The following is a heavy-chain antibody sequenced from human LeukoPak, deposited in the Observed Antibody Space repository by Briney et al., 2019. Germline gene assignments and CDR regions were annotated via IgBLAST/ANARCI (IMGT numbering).Heavy chain of an antibody. CDR2: MSGNAVDA. CDR1: GFAFTGFG. V-gene: IGHV3-21*01. D-gene: IGHD6-13*01. Sequence: PGGSLRLSCTTSGFAFTGFGLNWVRQAPGKGLEWISSMSGNAVDAYYADSVKGRFTISRDNAKNSLYLQMNSLRAEDTAVYYCARGRGYSSSWVDYWGQGTLVTVSS. J-gene: IGHJ4*02. CDR3: ARGRGYSSSWVDY.